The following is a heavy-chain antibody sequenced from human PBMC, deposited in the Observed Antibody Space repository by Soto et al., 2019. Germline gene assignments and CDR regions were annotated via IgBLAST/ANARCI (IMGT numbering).Heavy chain of an antibody. D-gene: IGHD3-10*01. CDR1: GGSISSYY. CDR3: ARTYGSGSYSTFDF. J-gene: IGHJ4*02. CDR2: IYYSGST. Sequence: SETLSLTCTVSGGSISSYYWSWIRQPPGKGLEWIGYIYYSGSTNYNPSLKSRVTISVDTSKNQFSLKLSSVTAADTAVYYCARTYGSGSYSTFDFWGQGTQVTVSS. V-gene: IGHV4-59*08.